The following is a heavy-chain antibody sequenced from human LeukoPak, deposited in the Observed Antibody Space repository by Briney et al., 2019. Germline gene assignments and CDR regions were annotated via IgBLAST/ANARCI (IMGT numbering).Heavy chain of an antibody. CDR3: AKHGFSSGWPQVPSEH. CDR2: ISGSAEHT. V-gene: IGHV3-23*01. D-gene: IGHD6-19*01. CDR1: RFTFSNYA. J-gene: IGHJ4*02. Sequence: GGSLRLSCTASRFTFSNYALSWVRQAPGKGLEWVSAISGSAEHTYYADSVKGRFTTSRDNSKNTLYLQMISLRAEDTAVYYCAKHGFSSGWPQVPSEHWGQGTLVTVSS.